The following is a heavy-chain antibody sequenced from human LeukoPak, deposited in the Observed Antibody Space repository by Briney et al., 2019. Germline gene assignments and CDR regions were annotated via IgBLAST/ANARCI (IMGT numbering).Heavy chain of an antibody. CDR2: IIPNSGGT. CDR3: ARGAYDTSLDY. Sequence: APVKASCKASGYTFTGYYMHWVRQAPGHGLEWMGWIIPNSGGTNYAQTFQGRVTMTTDTSINTAYMELSRLRSDDTAVYYCARGAYDTSLDYWGQGTLVTVSS. CDR1: GYTFTGYY. V-gene: IGHV1-2*02. J-gene: IGHJ4*02. D-gene: IGHD3-9*01.